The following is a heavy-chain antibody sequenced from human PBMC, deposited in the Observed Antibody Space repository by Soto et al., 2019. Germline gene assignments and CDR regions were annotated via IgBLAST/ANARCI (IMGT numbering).Heavy chain of an antibody. Sequence: SQTLSLTCAVYGGSFSGYYWSWIRQPPGKGLEWIGEINHSGSTNYNPSLKSRVTISVDTSKNQFSLKLSSVTAADTAVYYCASTPTRLRYFGGGNYYYYYMDVWGKGTTVTVSS. V-gene: IGHV4-34*01. CDR3: ASTPTRLRYFGGGNYYYYYMDV. J-gene: IGHJ6*03. D-gene: IGHD3-9*01. CDR2: INHSGST. CDR1: GGSFSGYY.